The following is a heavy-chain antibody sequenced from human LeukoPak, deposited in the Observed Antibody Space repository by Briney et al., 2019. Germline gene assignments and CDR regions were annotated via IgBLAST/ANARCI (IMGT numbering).Heavy chain of an antibody. D-gene: IGHD3-3*01. Sequence: SETLSLTCAVSGGSISSGGYSWSWIRQPPGKGLEWIGYISSTGSTYYNPSLKSRVTISVDTSKNQFSLKLSSVTAADTAVYYCTREDYDDSGAWYFDLWGRGTLVTVSS. J-gene: IGHJ2*01. CDR1: GGSISSGGYS. CDR3: TREDYDDSGAWYFDL. CDR2: ISSTGST. V-gene: IGHV4-30-4*07.